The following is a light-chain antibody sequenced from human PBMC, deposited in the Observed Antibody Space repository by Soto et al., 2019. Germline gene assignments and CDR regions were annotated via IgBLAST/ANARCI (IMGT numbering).Light chain of an antibody. CDR2: EGS. V-gene: IGLV2-23*01. Sequence: SVLTQPASVSGYPGQSITISCTGTSSDVGNYNLVSWYQQHPGKAPKLMIYEGSKRPSGVSNRFSGSKSGNTASLTISGLQAEDEADYYCCSYARSTTYVFGTGTKVTVL. J-gene: IGLJ1*01. CDR3: CSYARSTTYV. CDR1: SSDVGNYNL.